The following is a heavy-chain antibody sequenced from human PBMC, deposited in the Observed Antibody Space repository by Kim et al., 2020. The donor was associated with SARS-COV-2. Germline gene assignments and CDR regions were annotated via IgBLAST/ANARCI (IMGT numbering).Heavy chain of an antibody. CDR2: IKSKTDGGTT. V-gene: IGHV3-15*01. J-gene: IGHJ3*02. CDR1: GFTFSNAW. Sequence: GGSLRLSCAASGFTFSNAWMSWVRQAPGKGLEWVGRIKSKTDGGTTDYAAPVKDRFTISRDDSKNTLYLQMNSLKTEDTAVYYCTTAFVAVAGFIYAFDIWGQGTMLTVSS. D-gene: IGHD6-19*01. CDR3: TTAFVAVAGFIYAFDI.